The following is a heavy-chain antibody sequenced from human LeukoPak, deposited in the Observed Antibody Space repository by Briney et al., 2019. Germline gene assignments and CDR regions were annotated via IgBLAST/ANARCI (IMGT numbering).Heavy chain of an antibody. CDR3: ARDVRTPYYFDY. Sequence: ASVWVSCKASGYTFTSCGISWVRQAPGQGLEWMGWINPNSGGTNYAQKFQGRVTMTRDTSISTAYMELRRLRSDDTAVYYCARDVRTPYYFDYWGQGTLVTVSS. V-gene: IGHV1-2*02. CDR2: INPNSGGT. J-gene: IGHJ4*02. CDR1: GYTFTSCG.